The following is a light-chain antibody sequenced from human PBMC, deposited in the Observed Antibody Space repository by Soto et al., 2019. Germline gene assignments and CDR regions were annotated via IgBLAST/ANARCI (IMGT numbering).Light chain of an antibody. CDR1: RSVGSS. J-gene: IGKJ1*01. CDR2: GAS. V-gene: IGKV3-11*01. CDR3: QQRSDWPWT. Sequence: PGDRATLSCRASRSVGSSLAWYQQKPGQAPRLLIYGASNRATGIPDRFSGSESGTDFTLTISSLEPEDSALFYCQQRSDWPWTFGQGTKVEIK.